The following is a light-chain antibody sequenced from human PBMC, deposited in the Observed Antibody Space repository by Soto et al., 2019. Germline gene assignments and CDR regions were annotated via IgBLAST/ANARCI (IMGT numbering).Light chain of an antibody. Sequence: DIQMTQSPSILSASVGDRVTITCRAIQSISSWLAWYQQKPGKAPNLLIHKASHLESGVPSRFSGSGSGTEFTLTISSLQPGDFATYYCQHYNTYPWTFGQGTKVDIK. CDR2: KAS. CDR1: QSISSW. CDR3: QHYNTYPWT. J-gene: IGKJ1*01. V-gene: IGKV1-5*03.